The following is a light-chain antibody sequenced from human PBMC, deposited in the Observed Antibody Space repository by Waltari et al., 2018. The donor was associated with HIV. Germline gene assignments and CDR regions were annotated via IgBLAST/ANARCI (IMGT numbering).Light chain of an antibody. J-gene: IGKJ3*01. Sequence: VMTQSPATLSVSPGQRATLSGGASQSVRNRLVWYQQRPGQSPRLLIYDASTRATGVPYRFSASGSGTEFTLTITSLQSEDFALYYCQAFGGTFGPGTRV. V-gene: IGKV3-15*01. CDR2: DAS. CDR3: QAFGGT. CDR1: QSVRNR.